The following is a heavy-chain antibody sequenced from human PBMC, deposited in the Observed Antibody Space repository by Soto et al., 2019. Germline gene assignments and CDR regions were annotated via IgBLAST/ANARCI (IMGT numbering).Heavy chain of an antibody. J-gene: IGHJ6*02. CDR1: GFTFSRNV. CDR2: ISYDGSNK. Sequence: GGSLRLSCADSGFTFSRNVMHGGRQAPGKGLEWVAVISYDGSNKSYADSVKGRFTISRDNSKNTLYLQMNSLRAEDTAVYYCAKDPARRTPQYYYYGMDVWVQGTTGSVS. D-gene: IGHD2-15*01. CDR3: AKDPARRTPQYYYYGMDV. V-gene: IGHV3-30*18.